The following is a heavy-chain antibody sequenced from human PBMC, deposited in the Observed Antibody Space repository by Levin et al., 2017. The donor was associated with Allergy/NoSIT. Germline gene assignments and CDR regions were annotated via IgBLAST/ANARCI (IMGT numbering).Heavy chain of an antibody. CDR2: IYHSGST. Sequence: SETLSLTCAVSGGSISSGGYSWSWIRQPPGKGLEWIGYIYHSGSTYYNPSLKSRVTISVDRSKNQFSLKLSSVTAADTAVYYCARAYGVQFDYWGQGTLVTVSS. D-gene: IGHD4-17*01. CDR3: ARAYGVQFDY. CDR1: GGSISSGGYS. J-gene: IGHJ4*02. V-gene: IGHV4-30-2*01.